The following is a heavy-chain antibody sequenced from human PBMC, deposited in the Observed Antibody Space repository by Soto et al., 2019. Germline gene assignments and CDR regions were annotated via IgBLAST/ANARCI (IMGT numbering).Heavy chain of an antibody. CDR2: INHSGNT. J-gene: IGHJ4*02. CDR1: GVSFSGYY. Sequence: SETLSLTCAVYGVSFSGYYWTWIRQPPGKGLEWIGEINHSGNTNYSPSLKTRVTISVDTSRNQFSLNLSSVTAADTAVYYCARGRTNYYDSSGLIRSWGQGTRVTVSS. V-gene: IGHV4-34*01. CDR3: ARGRTNYYDSSGLIRS. D-gene: IGHD3-22*01.